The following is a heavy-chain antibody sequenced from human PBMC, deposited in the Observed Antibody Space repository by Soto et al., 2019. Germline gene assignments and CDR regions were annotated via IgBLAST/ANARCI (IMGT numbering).Heavy chain of an antibody. Sequence: PSETLSLTCTVSGGSIGSGDYYWSWIRQPPGKGLEWIGYIFSTGSTYYNSSLKSRITVSVDTSKNQFSLKLTSVTAADTAVYYCAREWRSSGWNDAFDIWGQGTMVTVSS. D-gene: IGHD6-19*01. J-gene: IGHJ3*02. CDR1: GGSIGSGDYY. V-gene: IGHV4-30-4*01. CDR3: AREWRSSGWNDAFDI. CDR2: IFSTGST.